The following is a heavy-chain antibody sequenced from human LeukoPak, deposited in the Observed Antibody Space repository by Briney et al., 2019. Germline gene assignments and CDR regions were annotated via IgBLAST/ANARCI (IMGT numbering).Heavy chain of an antibody. D-gene: IGHD4-11*01. CDR3: ARRVMTTARGAFDI. CDR2: ISSSSSTI. J-gene: IGHJ3*02. V-gene: IGHV3-48*02. CDR1: GFTFSSYS. Sequence: GGSLRLSCAASGFTFSSYSMNWVRQAPGKGLEWVSYISSSSSTIYYADSVKGRFTISRDNAKNSLYLQMNSLRDEDTAVYYCARRVMTTARGAFDIWGQGTMVTVSS.